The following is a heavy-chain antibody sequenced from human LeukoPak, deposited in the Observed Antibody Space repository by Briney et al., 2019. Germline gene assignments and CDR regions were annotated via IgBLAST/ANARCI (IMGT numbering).Heavy chain of an antibody. V-gene: IGHV4-30-2*01. CDR2: IYHSGST. D-gene: IGHD1-1*01. J-gene: IGHJ4*02. CDR1: GGSISSGGYY. Sequence: SETLSLTCTVSGGSISSGGYYWSWIRQPPGKGLEWIGYIYHSGSTYYNPSLKSRVTISVDRSKNQFSLKLSSVTAADTAVYYCARDPGTTGTTGGYYFDYWGQGTLVTVSS. CDR3: ARDPGTTGTTGGYYFDY.